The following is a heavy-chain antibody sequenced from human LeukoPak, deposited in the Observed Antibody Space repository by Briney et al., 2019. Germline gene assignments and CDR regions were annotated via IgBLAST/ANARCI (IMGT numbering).Heavy chain of an antibody. J-gene: IGHJ4*02. D-gene: IGHD1-1*01. CDR1: GGSISSYY. CDR3: ARVNWNDVSNFDY. Sequence: SETLSLTCTVSGGSISSYYWSWIRQPPGKGLEWIGYIYYSGSTNYNPSLKSRVTISVDTSKNQFSLKLSSVTAADTAVYYCARVNWNDVSNFDYWGQGTLVTVSS. CDR2: IYYSGST. V-gene: IGHV4-59*01.